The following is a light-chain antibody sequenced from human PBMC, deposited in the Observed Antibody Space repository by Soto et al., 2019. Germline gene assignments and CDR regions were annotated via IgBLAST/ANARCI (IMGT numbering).Light chain of an antibody. CDR2: GAS. Sequence: EIVLTQSPGTLSLSPGERATLSCRASQSVSSSYLAWYQQKPGQDHRLLIYGASSRATGIPDRFSGSGSGTDFTLTISRLETEDFAVYYCQQYGSSPYTFGQGTKLEIK. CDR1: QSVSSSY. CDR3: QQYGSSPYT. J-gene: IGKJ2*01. V-gene: IGKV3-20*01.